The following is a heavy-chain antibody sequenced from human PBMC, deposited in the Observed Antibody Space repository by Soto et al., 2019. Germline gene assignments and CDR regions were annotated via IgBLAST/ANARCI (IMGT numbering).Heavy chain of an antibody. V-gene: IGHV3-15*01. CDR1: GFMFSSAW. D-gene: IGHD1-1*01. CDR2: IKSKNDGGAA. J-gene: IGHJ4*02. CDR3: VEGWNDF. Sequence: EVQVVESGGDLVEPGGSLRLSCVTSGFMFSSAWMSWVRQGAGKGLEWVARIKSKNDGGAADYAAPVNGRFSISRDDSKSTVYLQMNSLRAEDTALYYCVEGWNDFWGQGTLVTFSS.